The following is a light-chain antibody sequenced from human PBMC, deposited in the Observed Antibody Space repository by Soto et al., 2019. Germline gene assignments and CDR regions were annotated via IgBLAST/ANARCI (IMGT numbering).Light chain of an antibody. CDR2: AAS. Sequence: DIQFTQSPSFLSASVGDRVTITCRASQGISSYLAWYQQKPGKAPNLLIYAASTLQSGVPSRFSGSGSGTEFTLTISSLQPEDFATYYCQQLNSYPRTFGQGTKVDIK. J-gene: IGKJ1*01. CDR1: QGISSY. CDR3: QQLNSYPRT. V-gene: IGKV1-9*01.